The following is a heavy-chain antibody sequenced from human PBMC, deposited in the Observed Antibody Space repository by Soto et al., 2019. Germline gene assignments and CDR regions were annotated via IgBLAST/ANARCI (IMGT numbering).Heavy chain of an antibody. J-gene: IGHJ4*02. V-gene: IGHV4-39*01. CDR2: IYYSGST. CDR3: ARHAGHVRSWIGGKYQYYFDY. D-gene: IGHD2-2*01. CDR1: GGSISSSSYY. Sequence: PSETLSLTCTVSGGSISSSSYYWGWIRQPPGKGLEWIGSIYYSGSTYYNPSLKSRVTISVDTSKNQFSLKLSSVTAADTAVYYCARHAGHVRSWIGGKYQYYFDYWGQGTLVTVSS.